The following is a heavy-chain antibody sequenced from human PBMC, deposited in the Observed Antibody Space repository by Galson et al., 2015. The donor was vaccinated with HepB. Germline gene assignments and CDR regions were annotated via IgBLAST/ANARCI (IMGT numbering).Heavy chain of an antibody. J-gene: IGHJ6*02. D-gene: IGHD3-10*01. Sequence: CAISEDSVSSNSAAWNWIRQSPSGGLEWLGRTYYRSKWYNDYAVSVKSRITINPDTSKNQFSLQLNSVTPEDTAVYYCARVSYYGSGSYYLFYYYGMDVWGQGTTVTVSS. CDR1: EDSVSSNSAA. CDR3: ARVSYYGSGSYYLFYYYGMDV. CDR2: TYYRSKWYN. V-gene: IGHV6-1*01.